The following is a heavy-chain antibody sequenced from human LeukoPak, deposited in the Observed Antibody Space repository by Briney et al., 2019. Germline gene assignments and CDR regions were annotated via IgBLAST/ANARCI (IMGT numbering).Heavy chain of an antibody. Sequence: SETLSLTCTVSGGSISSGNYYWGWIRQPPGKGLEWIGSIFYSGSSDYNPSLKSRVTISVDTSKNQFSLKLSSVTAADTAVYYCARQGDYGDNPFDYWGQGTLVTVSS. V-gene: IGHV4-39*01. CDR1: GGSISSGNYY. CDR2: IFYSGSS. CDR3: ARQGDYGDNPFDY. J-gene: IGHJ4*02. D-gene: IGHD4-17*01.